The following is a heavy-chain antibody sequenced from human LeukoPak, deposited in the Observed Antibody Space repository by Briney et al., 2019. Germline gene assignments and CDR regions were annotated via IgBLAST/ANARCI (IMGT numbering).Heavy chain of an antibody. D-gene: IGHD3-3*01. J-gene: IGHJ4*02. CDR1: GGSISSGSYY. Sequence: SRTLSLTCTVSGGSISSGSYYWSWIRQPAGKGLEWIGRIYTSGSTNYNPSLKSRVTISVDTSKNQFSLKLSSVTAADTAVYYCARERVISVGYDFWSGYYGGYFDYWGQGTLVTVSS. CDR2: IYTSGST. CDR3: ARERVISVGYDFWSGYYGGYFDY. V-gene: IGHV4-61*02.